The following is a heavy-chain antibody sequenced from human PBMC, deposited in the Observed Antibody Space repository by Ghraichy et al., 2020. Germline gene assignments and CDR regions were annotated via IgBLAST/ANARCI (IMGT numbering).Heavy chain of an antibody. D-gene: IGHD3-10*01. V-gene: IGHV3-15*01. CDR1: GFTFSNAW. Sequence: GGSLRLSCAASGFTFSNAWMSWVRQAPGKGLEWVGRIKSKTDGGTTDYAAPVKGRFTISRDDSKNTLYLQMNSLKTEDTAVYYCTTDSAFGELLDAFDIWGQGTMVTVSS. CDR2: IKSKTDGGTT. CDR3: TTDSAFGELLDAFDI. J-gene: IGHJ3*02.